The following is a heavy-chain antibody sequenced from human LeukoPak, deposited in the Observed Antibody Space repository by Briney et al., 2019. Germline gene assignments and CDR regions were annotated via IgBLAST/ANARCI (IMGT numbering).Heavy chain of an antibody. CDR2: ISYDGSNK. V-gene: IGHV3-30*18. CDR3: AKDSNRYGDYVMVPPDY. D-gene: IGHD4-17*01. J-gene: IGHJ4*02. Sequence: GGSLRLSCAASGSTFSSYGMHWVRQAPGKGLEWVAVISYDGSNKYYADSVKGRFTISRDNSKNTLYLQMNSLRAEDTAVYYCAKDSNRYGDYVMVPPDYWGQGTLVTVSS. CDR1: GSTFSSYG.